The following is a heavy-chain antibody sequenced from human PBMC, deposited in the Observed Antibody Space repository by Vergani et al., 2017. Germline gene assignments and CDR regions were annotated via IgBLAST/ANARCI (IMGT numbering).Heavy chain of an antibody. D-gene: IGHD3-22*01. Sequence: EVQLLESGGGLVQPGGSLRLSCAASGFPFSTHAMTWVRQAPGKGLEWVSTISSDGGSTYYADAVKGRFTISRDKSKNTLSLQMNSLTAEDTAIYYCARPQGTSAYYYGGFDYWGQGILVTVSS. CDR1: GFPFSTHA. J-gene: IGHJ4*02. CDR3: ARPQGTSAYYYGGFDY. CDR2: ISSDGGST. V-gene: IGHV3-23*01.